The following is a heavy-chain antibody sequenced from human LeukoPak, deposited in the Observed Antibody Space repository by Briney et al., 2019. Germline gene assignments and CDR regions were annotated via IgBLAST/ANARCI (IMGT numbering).Heavy chain of an antibody. Sequence: GASVKVSCKASGGTFSSYAISWVRQAPGQGLEWVGGIIPIFGTANYAQKFQGRVTITTDESTSTAYMELSSLRSEDTAVYYCARAYGGNSVDAFDIWGQGTMVTVSS. D-gene: IGHD4-23*01. CDR1: GGTFSSYA. V-gene: IGHV1-69*05. CDR3: ARAYGGNSVDAFDI. CDR2: IIPIFGTA. J-gene: IGHJ3*02.